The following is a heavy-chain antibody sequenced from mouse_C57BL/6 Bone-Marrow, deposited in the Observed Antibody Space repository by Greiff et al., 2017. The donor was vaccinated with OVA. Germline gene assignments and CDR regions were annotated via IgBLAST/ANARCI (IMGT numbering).Heavy chain of an antibody. CDR1: GYTFTRYW. CDR2: IYPSDSET. J-gene: IGHJ4*01. Sequence: QVQLQQPGAELVRPGSSVKLSCKASGYTFTRYWMDWVKQRPGQGLEWIGNIYPSDSETNYNQKFKDKATLTVDKSSSTTYMQLSSLTSEDSAVYYCARMYGCGVDYWGQGTSVTVSS. V-gene: IGHV1-61*01. D-gene: IGHD2-10*02. CDR3: ARMYGCGVDY.